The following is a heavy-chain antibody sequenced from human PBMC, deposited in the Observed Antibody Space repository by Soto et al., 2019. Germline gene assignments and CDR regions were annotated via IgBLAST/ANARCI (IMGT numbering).Heavy chain of an antibody. J-gene: IGHJ6*02. CDR2: IIPIFGTA. D-gene: IGHD3-22*01. CDR3: AIAADDSSGYYPPGYYYGMDV. CDR1: GGTFSSYA. Sequence: SVKVSCKASGGTFSSYAISWVRQAPGQGLEWMGGIIPIFGTANYAQKFQGRVTITADESTSTAYMELSSLRSEGTAVYYCAIAADDSSGYYPPGYYYGMDVWGQGTTVTVSS. V-gene: IGHV1-69*13.